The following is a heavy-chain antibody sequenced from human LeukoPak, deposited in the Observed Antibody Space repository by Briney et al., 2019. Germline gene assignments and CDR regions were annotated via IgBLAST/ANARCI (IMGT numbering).Heavy chain of an antibody. Sequence: GESLKISCKGSGYSVTSYWIGWVRQMPGKGLEWMGIIYPGDSDTRYSPSFQGQVTISADKSVSTAYLQWSSLKASDTAMYYCARRAVAGNDYYYYYMDVWGKGTTVTVSS. V-gene: IGHV5-51*01. CDR3: ARRAVAGNDYYYYYMDV. D-gene: IGHD6-19*01. CDR2: IYPGDSDT. CDR1: GYSVTSYW. J-gene: IGHJ6*03.